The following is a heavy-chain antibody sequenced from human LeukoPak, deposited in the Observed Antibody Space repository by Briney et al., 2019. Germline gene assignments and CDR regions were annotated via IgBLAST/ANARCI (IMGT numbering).Heavy chain of an antibody. D-gene: IGHD5-18*01. Sequence: ASVKVSCKASGYTFNAYYIHWVRQAPGQGLEWVGWINPHSGGTNSTQKFQDRVTMTRDTSISTVYMELSRLRSDGTAVYYCARDRDSYGDYYFFYMDVWGKGTTVAVSS. J-gene: IGHJ6*03. CDR1: GYTFNAYY. V-gene: IGHV1-2*02. CDR2: INPHSGGT. CDR3: ARDRDSYGDYYFFYMDV.